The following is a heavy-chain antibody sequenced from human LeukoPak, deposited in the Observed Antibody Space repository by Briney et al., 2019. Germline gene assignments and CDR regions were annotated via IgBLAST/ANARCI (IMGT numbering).Heavy chain of an antibody. D-gene: IGHD6-19*01. CDR1: GFAFSRQD. V-gene: IGHV3-23*01. CDR2: ISDSGDRT. J-gene: IGHJ4*02. CDR3: AKDARRSSGWFFFDH. Sequence: GGSLRLSCAASGFAFSRQDMGWVRQAPGKGLEWVSGISDSGDRTYYADSVKGRFTIPIDNSKNTLYLQMNSLRVEDTAVYYCAKDARRSSGWFFFDHWGQGTLVTVSP.